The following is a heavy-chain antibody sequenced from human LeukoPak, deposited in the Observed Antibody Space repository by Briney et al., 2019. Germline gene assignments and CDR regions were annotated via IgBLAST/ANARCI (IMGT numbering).Heavy chain of an antibody. D-gene: IGHD6-13*01. CDR2: ISSSSNYI. CDR3: ARGQSWDYYFDY. V-gene: IGHV3-21*01. CDR1: GFTFSTYS. Sequence: GGSLRLSCAASGFTFSTYSMNWVRQAPGKGLEWVSFISSSSNYIYYADSVKGRFTISRDNAKNSLYLQMNSLRAEDTAVYYCARGQSWDYYFDYWGQGTLVTVSS. J-gene: IGHJ4*02.